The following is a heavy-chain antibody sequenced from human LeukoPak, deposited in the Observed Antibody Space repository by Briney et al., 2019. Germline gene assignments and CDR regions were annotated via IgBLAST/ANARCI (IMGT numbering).Heavy chain of an antibody. CDR1: GGSFSGYY. CDR3: ARGRPSTWYSSGWFIDY. J-gene: IGHJ4*02. D-gene: IGHD6-19*01. Sequence: SETLSLTCAVYGGSFSGYYWSWIRQPPGKGLEWIGEINHSGSTNYNPSLKSRVTISVDTSKNQFSLKLSSVTAADTAVYYCARGRPSTWYSSGWFIDYWGQGTLVTVSS. CDR2: INHSGST. V-gene: IGHV4-34*01.